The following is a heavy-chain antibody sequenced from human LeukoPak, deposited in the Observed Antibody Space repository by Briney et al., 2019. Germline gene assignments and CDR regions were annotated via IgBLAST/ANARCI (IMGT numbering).Heavy chain of an antibody. CDR1: GFILSNNY. CDR3: AKRSPVAV. J-gene: IGHJ1*01. V-gene: IGHV3-66*04. Sequence: PGGSLRLSCAASGFILSNNYMSWVRHAPGKGLEWISVTYTSGYTSYTDSVKGRFTVFRDNAKNTLFLQMNSLREEDTAVYYCAKRSPVAVWGQGTLVTVSS. D-gene: IGHD6-19*01. CDR2: TYTSGYT.